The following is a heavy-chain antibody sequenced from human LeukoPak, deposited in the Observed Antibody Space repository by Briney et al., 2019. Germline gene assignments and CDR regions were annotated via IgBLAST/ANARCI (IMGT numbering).Heavy chain of an antibody. CDR2: IYYSGST. D-gene: IGHD5-12*01. CDR1: GGSISSSSYY. Sequence: SETLSLTCTVSGGSISSSSYYWGWIRQPPGKGLEWIGSIYYSGSTYYNPSLKSRVTISVDTSKNQFSLKLSSVTAADTAVYYCARQGDITLAAFYFDYWGQGSLVTVSS. J-gene: IGHJ4*02. CDR3: ARQGDITLAAFYFDY. V-gene: IGHV4-39*01.